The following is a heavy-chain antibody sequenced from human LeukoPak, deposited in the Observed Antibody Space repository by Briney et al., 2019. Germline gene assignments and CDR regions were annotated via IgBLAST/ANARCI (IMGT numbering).Heavy chain of an antibody. CDR2: IYYSGST. CDR3: AANPGDYYYYMDV. Sequence: SETLSLTCTVSGGSISSYYWSWIRQPPGKGLEWIGYIYYSGSTNYNPPLKSRVTISVDTSKNQSSLKLSSVTAADTAVYYCAANPGDYYYYMDVWGKGTTVTVSS. CDR1: GGSISSYY. J-gene: IGHJ6*03. V-gene: IGHV4-59*12. D-gene: IGHD2-15*01.